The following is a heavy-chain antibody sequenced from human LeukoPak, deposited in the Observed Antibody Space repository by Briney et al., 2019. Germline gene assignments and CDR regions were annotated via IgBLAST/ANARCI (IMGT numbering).Heavy chain of an antibody. CDR1: GYTFTGYY. CDR3: AIIRVVVAAIGDLDY. Sequence: ASVKVSCKASGYTFTGYYMHWVRQAPGQGLEWMGWINPNSGGTNYAQKFQGRVTMTRDTSISTAYMELSRLRSDDTAVYYCAIIRVVVAAIGDLDYWGQGTLVTVSS. CDR2: INPNSGGT. J-gene: IGHJ4*02. V-gene: IGHV1-2*02. D-gene: IGHD2-15*01.